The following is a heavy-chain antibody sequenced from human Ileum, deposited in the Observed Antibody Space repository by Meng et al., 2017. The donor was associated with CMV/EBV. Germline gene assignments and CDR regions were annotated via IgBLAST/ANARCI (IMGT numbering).Heavy chain of an antibody. J-gene: IGHJ5*02. CDR3: ARGSLFSSGP. CDR1: GGTVSNYA. CDR2: SIPIFATT. D-gene: IGHD6-19*01. Sequence: SCQASGGTVSNYAIIWVRQAPGQGLEWMGGSIPIFATTDYAQKFQGRVTITTDESTSTTYIELSSLRSEDTAVYYCARGSLFSSGPFGQGTLVTVSS. V-gene: IGHV1-69*05.